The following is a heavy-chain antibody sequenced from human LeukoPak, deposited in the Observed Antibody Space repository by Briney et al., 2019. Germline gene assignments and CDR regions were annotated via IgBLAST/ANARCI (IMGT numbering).Heavy chain of an antibody. CDR2: IYYSGST. V-gene: IGHV4-39*07. CDR1: GGSISSSSYY. D-gene: IGHD3-22*01. CDR3: ARLIPNSSGYYVYYFDH. J-gene: IGHJ4*02. Sequence: PSETLSLTCTVSGGSISSSSYYWGWIRQPPGKGLEWIGSIYYSGSTYYNPSLKSRVTISVDTSKNQFSLKLSSVTAADTAVYYCARLIPNSSGYYVYYFDHWGQGTLVTVSS.